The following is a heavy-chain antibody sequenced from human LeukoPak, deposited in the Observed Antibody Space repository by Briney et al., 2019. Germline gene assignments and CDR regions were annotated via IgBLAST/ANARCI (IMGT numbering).Heavy chain of an antibody. Sequence: SETLSLTRTVSGGSISSYYWSWIRQPPGKGLEWIGYIYYSGSTNYNPSLKSRVTISVDTSKNQFSLKLSSVTAADTAVYYCARHGGGYGSWEFDYWGQGTLVTVSS. CDR1: GGSISSYY. D-gene: IGHD1-26*01. CDR2: IYYSGST. V-gene: IGHV4-59*08. CDR3: ARHGGGYGSWEFDY. J-gene: IGHJ4*02.